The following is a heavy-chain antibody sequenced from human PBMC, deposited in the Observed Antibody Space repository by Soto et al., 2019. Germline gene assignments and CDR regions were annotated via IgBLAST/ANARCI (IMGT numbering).Heavy chain of an antibody. CDR3: ARGNLDV. CDR1: AFTLSKFV. J-gene: IGHJ6*02. Sequence: QVQLVESGGGLVKPGGSLRLSCAASAFTLSKFVMHWVRQAPGRGLEWVAVTSNDGSNTFYADSVKGRFTISRDNSKNTVYLQMNSLRTEDTAVYYCARGNLDVWGQGTTVTVSS. D-gene: IGHD1-7*01. V-gene: IGHV3-30-3*01. CDR2: TSNDGSNT.